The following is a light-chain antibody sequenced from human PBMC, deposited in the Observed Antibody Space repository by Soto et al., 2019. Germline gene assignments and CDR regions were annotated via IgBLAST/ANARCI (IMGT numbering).Light chain of an antibody. CDR2: KAS. V-gene: IGKV1-5*03. CDR1: QSISSR. Sequence: DIQMTQSPSALSASVGDRVTITCRASQSISSRLAWYQQKPGKAPKLLIYKASTLESGVPSRFSGRGSGTEFTLTISSLQPDDFATYYCQQYDTYVTFGPGTKVDIK. CDR3: QQYDTYVT. J-gene: IGKJ3*01.